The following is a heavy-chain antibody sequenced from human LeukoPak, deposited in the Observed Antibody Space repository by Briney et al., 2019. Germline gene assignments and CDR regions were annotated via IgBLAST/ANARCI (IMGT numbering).Heavy chain of an antibody. D-gene: IGHD2-21*02. CDR3: ARTRGTYGDSFYDY. CDR2: ISSAGST. Sequence: SETLSLTCTVSGRSISNYYWNWIRQPAGKGQEWIGRISSAGSTNYHPSLQSRVTMSVDTPRNQFSLKLDSVTAADTAVYYCARTRGTYGDSFYDYWGQGTLVTVSS. V-gene: IGHV4-4*07. J-gene: IGHJ4*02. CDR1: GRSISNYY.